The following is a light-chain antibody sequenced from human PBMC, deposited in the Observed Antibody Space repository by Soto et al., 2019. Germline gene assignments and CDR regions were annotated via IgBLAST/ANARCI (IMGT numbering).Light chain of an antibody. CDR3: AAWDDSLSGYVV. Sequence: QPVLTQPPSASGTPGQRVTISCSGSSSNSGSNYVYWYQQLPGTAPKLLIYSNNQRPSGVPDRFSGSKSGTSASLAISGLRSEDEADYYCAAWDDSLSGYVVFGGGTKLTVL. CDR2: SNN. CDR1: SSNSGSNY. J-gene: IGLJ2*01. V-gene: IGLV1-47*02.